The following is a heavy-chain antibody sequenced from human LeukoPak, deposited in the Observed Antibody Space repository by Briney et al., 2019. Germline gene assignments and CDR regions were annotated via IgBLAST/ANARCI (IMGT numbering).Heavy chain of an antibody. V-gene: IGHV3-23*01. D-gene: IGHD6-19*01. CDR1: GFTFSNYA. Sequence: PGGSLRLSCAASGFTFSNYAMYWVRQAPGKGLEWVAVISSGGDRTYYADSVRGRFTISRDNSKNTVYLQIDSLGAEDTAVYYCAKPEQWLVPYYFDYWGQGTLVTVSS. J-gene: IGHJ4*02. CDR2: ISSGGDRT. CDR3: AKPEQWLVPYYFDY.